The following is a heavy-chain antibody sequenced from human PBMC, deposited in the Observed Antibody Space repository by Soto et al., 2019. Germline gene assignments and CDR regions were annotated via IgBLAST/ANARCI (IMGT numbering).Heavy chain of an antibody. D-gene: IGHD4-17*01. CDR2: ISGYNGDT. Sequence: QVQLVQSGGEVKQPGASVKVSCKTSGYTFTSYGISWVRQAPGQGLAWVGWISGYNGDTKYVQKFQGRVTLTTDTSTNTAYMEVRSLRSDDTAVYYCARDWVGDLAYWGQGTLVTVSS. CDR3: ARDWVGDLAY. J-gene: IGHJ4*02. CDR1: GYTFTSYG. V-gene: IGHV1-18*01.